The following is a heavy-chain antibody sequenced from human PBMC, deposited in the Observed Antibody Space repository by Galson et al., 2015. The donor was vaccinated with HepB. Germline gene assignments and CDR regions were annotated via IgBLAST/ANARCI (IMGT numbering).Heavy chain of an antibody. Sequence: LSLTCAVYGGSFSGYYWSWIRQPPGKGLEWIGEINHSGSTNYNPSLKSRVTISVDTSKNQFSLKLSSVTAADTAVYYCARGRSPTVVMGLDYWGQGTLVTVSS. J-gene: IGHJ4*02. D-gene: IGHD4-23*01. V-gene: IGHV4-34*01. CDR1: GGSFSGYY. CDR3: ARGRSPTVVMGLDY. CDR2: INHSGST.